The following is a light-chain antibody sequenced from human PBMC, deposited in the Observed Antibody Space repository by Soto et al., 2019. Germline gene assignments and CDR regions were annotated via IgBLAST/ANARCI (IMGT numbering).Light chain of an antibody. CDR2: EVS. Sequence: QSALTQPPSASGSPGQTVTISCTGTSSNVGGDNYVSWYQQHPGKAPKLIIYEVSKRPSGVPDRFSGSKSGNTASLTVSGAEAEDEADYYCCSYGGSNLWVFGGGTKVTVL. V-gene: IGLV2-8*01. CDR1: SSNVGGDNY. J-gene: IGLJ3*02. CDR3: CSYGGSNLWV.